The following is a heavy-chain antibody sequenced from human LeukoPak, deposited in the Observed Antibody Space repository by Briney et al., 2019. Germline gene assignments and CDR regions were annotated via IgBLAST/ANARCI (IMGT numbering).Heavy chain of an antibody. J-gene: IGHJ4*02. CDR1: GFTFSSCA. CDR3: AKDITGYNRPLDH. V-gene: IGHV3-23*01. Sequence: PGGSLRLSCAASGFTFSSCAMNWVRQAPGKGLEGLASISGFGTDTYYADSVKGRFTISRDNSKNTLYLQMNSLRAEDTAIYYCAKDITGYNRPLDHWGQGTLVTVSS. CDR2: ISGFGTDT. D-gene: IGHD1-14*01.